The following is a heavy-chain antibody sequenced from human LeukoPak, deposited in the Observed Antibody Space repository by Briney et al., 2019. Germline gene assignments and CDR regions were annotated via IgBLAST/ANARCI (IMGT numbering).Heavy chain of an antibody. CDR2: ISSSSRTI. CDR1: GFTFSSYS. V-gene: IGHV3-48*01. Sequence: GGSLRLSCAASGFTFSSYSMNWVRQAPGKGLEWVSYISSSSRTIYYADSVKGRFTISRDNAKNSLYLQMNSLRAEDTAVYYCARRGGEGLFGVVPFDYWGQGTLVTVSS. D-gene: IGHD3-3*01. J-gene: IGHJ4*02. CDR3: ARRGGEGLFGVVPFDY.